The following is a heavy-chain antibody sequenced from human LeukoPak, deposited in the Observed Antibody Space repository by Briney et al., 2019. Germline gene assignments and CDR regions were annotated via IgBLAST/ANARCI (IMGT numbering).Heavy chain of an antibody. D-gene: IGHD3-10*01. CDR3: TRDQWYGSGSYYNSDY. J-gene: IGHJ4*02. V-gene: IGHV4-61*02. CDR2: IYTSGST. Sequence: SETLSLTCTVSGGSISSGSYYWSWIRQPAGKGLEWIGRIYTSGSTNYNPSLKSRVTISVDTSKNQFFLRLSSVTAADTAVYYCTRDQWYGSGSYYNSDYWGQGTLVTVSS. CDR1: GGSISSGSYY.